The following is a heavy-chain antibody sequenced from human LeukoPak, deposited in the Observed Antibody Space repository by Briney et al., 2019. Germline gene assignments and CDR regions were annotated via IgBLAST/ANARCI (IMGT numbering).Heavy chain of an antibody. CDR3: ARDPGRDGYNSRGY. CDR2: IKQDGSEK. V-gene: IGHV3-7*01. Sequence: GGSLRLSCAASGFTFSSYWMSWVRQAPGKGLEWVANIKQDGSEKYYVDSVKGRFTISRDNAKNSLYLQMNSLRAEDTAVYYCARDPGRDGYNSRGYWGQGTLATVSS. CDR1: GFTFSSYW. J-gene: IGHJ4*02. D-gene: IGHD5-24*01.